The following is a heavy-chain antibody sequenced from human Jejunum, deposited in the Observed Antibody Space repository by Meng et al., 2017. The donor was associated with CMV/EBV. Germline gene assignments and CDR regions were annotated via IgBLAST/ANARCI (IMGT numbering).Heavy chain of an antibody. J-gene: IGHJ6*02. Sequence: NRARLATGQGLEWMGWMNANSGNTGYAQKFQGRVSMTRDTSTSTAYMELSSLRSEDTAVYFCARTQIAVEAGGTKTKYYYYGLDVWGQGTTVTVSS. CDR3: ARTQIAVEAGGTKTKYYYYGLDV. D-gene: IGHD6-13*01. V-gene: IGHV1-8*01. CDR2: MNANSGNT.